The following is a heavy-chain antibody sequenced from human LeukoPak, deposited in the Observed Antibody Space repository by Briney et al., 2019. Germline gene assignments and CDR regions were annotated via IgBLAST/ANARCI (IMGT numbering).Heavy chain of an antibody. CDR1: GGSFSGYY. CDR3: ARGMRRPHYDFWSGYFKPIDY. Sequence: SETLSLTCAVYGGSFSGYYWSWIRQPPGKGLEWIGEINHSGSTNYNPSLKSRVTISVDTSKNQFSLKLSPVTAADTAVYYCARGMRRPHYDFWSGYFKPIDYWGQGTLVTVSS. D-gene: IGHD3-3*01. J-gene: IGHJ4*02. V-gene: IGHV4-34*01. CDR2: INHSGST.